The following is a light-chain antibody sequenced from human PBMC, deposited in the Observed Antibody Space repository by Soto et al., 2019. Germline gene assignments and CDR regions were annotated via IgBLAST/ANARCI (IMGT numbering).Light chain of an antibody. V-gene: IGLV2-14*01. J-gene: IGLJ1*01. CDR2: EVS. Sequence: QSALTQPASVSGSPGQSITISCTGTSSDVGGYNYVSWYQQHPGKAPKLMIYEVSNWPSGVSNRFSGSKSGNTASLTIFGLQAEDEADYYCSSYTSSSIDYVFGTGTKLTVL. CDR1: SSDVGGYNY. CDR3: SSYTSSSIDYV.